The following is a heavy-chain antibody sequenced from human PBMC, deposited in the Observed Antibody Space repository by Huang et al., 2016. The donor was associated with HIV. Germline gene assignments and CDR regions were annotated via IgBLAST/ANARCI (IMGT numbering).Heavy chain of an antibody. CDR1: GGSFSGHY. Sequence: QVQLQQWGAELLKPSETLSLTCAVSGGSFSGHYWTWIRQPPGRGLEWIGEISDSGSPTYNPSRKSRVTISGDTSQSQFSLKLNSVTAADTAIYYCARMFKYDSGGYWGNDAFDIWGQGTMFTVSS. D-gene: IGHD3-22*01. CDR2: ISDSGSP. V-gene: IGHV4-34*02. CDR3: ARMFKYDSGGYWGNDAFDI. J-gene: IGHJ3*02.